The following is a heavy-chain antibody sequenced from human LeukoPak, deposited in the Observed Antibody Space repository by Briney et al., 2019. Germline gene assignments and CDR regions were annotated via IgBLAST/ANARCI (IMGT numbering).Heavy chain of an antibody. D-gene: IGHD2-15*01. CDR3: ARSVEGYCRGGSCYSYSYYMDV. V-gene: IGHV4-39*07. J-gene: IGHJ6*03. CDR2: IYYTGSA. Sequence: PSETLSLTCTVSGGSISSSNYSWGWIRQPPGKGLEYIGSIYYTGSAYYNPSPKSRVTISVDTSKNQFSLKLSSVTAADTAVYYCARSVEGYCRGGSCYSYSYYMDVWGKGTTVTVSS. CDR1: GGSISSSNYS.